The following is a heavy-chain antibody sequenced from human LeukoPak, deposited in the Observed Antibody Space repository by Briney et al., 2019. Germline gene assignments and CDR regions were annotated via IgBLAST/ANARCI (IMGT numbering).Heavy chain of an antibody. CDR1: GYSFTSYD. CDR2: MKANSGNT. Sequence: ASVKVSCKASGYSFTSYDINWVRQATGQGLEWMGWMKANSGNTGYAQKFQGRVTMTRNTSISTAYMELSSLRSEDTAVYYCARNYDSSGYQLYYWGQGTLVTVSS. V-gene: IGHV1-8*01. D-gene: IGHD3-22*01. CDR3: ARNYDSSGYQLYY. J-gene: IGHJ4*02.